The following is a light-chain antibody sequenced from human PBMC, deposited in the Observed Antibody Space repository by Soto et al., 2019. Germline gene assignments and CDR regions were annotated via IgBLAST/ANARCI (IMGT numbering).Light chain of an antibody. CDR2: LAS. CDR3: QQSYNTPPVT. V-gene: IGKV1-39*01. CDR1: QSITTY. Sequence: DIQMTQSPSSLSASVGDRVTITCRASQSITTYLNWYQQKPGKAPKLLIYLASSLQSWVPSRFSGSGFGTDFSLTIYSLQAEDSATYYCQQSYNTPPVTFGQGTKLEIK. J-gene: IGKJ2*01.